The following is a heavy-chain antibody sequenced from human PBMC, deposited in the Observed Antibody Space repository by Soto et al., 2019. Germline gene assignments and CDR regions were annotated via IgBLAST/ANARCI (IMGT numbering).Heavy chain of an antibody. D-gene: IGHD3-3*01. Sequence: GAAVKVSCKASRYTFISYDINWVRQATGQGLEWMGWMNPKSANTGYAQKFQGRVTMTRNTSISTAYMELSSLRSEDTAVYYCARGLPMILITIFGVVSDNWFDPWGQGTLVTVSS. V-gene: IGHV1-8*01. J-gene: IGHJ5*02. CDR2: MNPKSANT. CDR1: RYTFISYD. CDR3: ARGLPMILITIFGVVSDNWFDP.